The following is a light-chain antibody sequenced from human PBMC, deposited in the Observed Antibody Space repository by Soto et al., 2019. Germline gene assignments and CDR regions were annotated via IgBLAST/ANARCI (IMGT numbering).Light chain of an antibody. J-gene: IGLJ3*02. Sequence: QSVLTQPPSASGTPGQRLSISCSGSTSNIADNNVNWYQHLPGTAPKLLISNSDQRPSGVPKRFSASKSGTSASLAISGLQPEDEDEYYCSTWDDSLNSWVFGGGTKVTVL. CDR1: TSNIADNN. V-gene: IGLV1-44*01. CDR3: STWDDSLNSWV. CDR2: NSD.